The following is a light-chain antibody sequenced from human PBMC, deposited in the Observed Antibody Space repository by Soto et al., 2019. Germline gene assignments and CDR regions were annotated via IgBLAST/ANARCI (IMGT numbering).Light chain of an antibody. CDR3: XXYXGSPRVT. Sequence: EIVLTQSPGTLSLSPGERATLSCRASQSVSSNYLAWYQQKPGQAPRLLIYGASSRATGIPDRFSGSGSGTDFTLTISRLEPEDXXVXXXXXYXGSPRVTFGGGTKVEIK. V-gene: IGKV3-20*01. CDR2: GAS. J-gene: IGKJ4*01. CDR1: QSVSSNY.